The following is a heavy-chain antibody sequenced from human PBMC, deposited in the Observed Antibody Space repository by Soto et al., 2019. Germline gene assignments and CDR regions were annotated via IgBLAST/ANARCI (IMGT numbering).Heavy chain of an antibody. CDR1: GFTVSSNH. J-gene: IGHJ4*02. Sequence: VQLVESGGGLIQPGGSLRLSCAASGFTVSSNHMTWIRQAPGRGTEWVSTIYHGGNTYYADSVKGRFAISRDNSKSMRYLQMNTVRAEDTAVYYCATVVDTAKDGYWGQGTLVTVSS. V-gene: IGHV3-53*01. CDR3: ATVVDTAKDGY. D-gene: IGHD5-18*01. CDR2: IYHGGNT.